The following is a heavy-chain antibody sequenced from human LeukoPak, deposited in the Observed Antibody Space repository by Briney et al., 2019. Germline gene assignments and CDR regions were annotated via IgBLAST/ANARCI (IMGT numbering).Heavy chain of an antibody. V-gene: IGHV4-34*01. CDR1: GGSISGYY. J-gene: IGHJ6*03. CDR3: ARWGTLCGFGELSAYYYYMDV. CDR2: INHSEST. Sequence: SETLSLTCAVYGGSISGYYWNWICQPPGQGLELIGEINHSESTNYNPSPKSRVTISVDTAKYQFSLKLSSVTAADTAVYYWARWGTLCGFGELSAYYYYMDVWGKGTTVTISS. D-gene: IGHD3-10*01.